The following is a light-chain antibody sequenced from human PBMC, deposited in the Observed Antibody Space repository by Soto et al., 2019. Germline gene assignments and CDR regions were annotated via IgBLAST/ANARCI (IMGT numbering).Light chain of an antibody. J-gene: IGLJ1*01. CDR2: EVS. CDR3: SSYAGSNNYV. Sequence: QSVLTQTPSASGSRGQSVTISCTGTSSDVGAYDSVSWYQHHPGKAPKALIYEVSKRPSGVPDRFSGSKSGNTASPTVSGLQAEDEADYYCSSYAGSNNYVFGTGTKVTVL. CDR1: SSDVGAYDS. V-gene: IGLV2-8*01.